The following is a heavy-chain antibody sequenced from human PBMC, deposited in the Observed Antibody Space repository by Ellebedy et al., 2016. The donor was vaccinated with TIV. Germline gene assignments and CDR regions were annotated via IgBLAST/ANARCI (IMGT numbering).Heavy chain of an antibody. CDR2: IYQSGTT. CDR1: GGSISSSSYY. CDR3: AREHCSSNRCFQNWFDP. V-gene: IGHV4-39*07. J-gene: IGHJ5*02. Sequence: SETLSLTCTVSGGSISSSSYYWGWIRQPPGKGLEWIGSIYQSGTTYYNPSLKSRVTLSVDTSKNQFSLKLSSATAADTAKYYCAREHCSSNRCFQNWFDPWGQGTLVTVSS. D-gene: IGHD2-2*01.